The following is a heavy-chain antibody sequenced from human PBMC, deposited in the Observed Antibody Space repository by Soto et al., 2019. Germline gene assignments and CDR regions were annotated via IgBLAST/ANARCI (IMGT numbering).Heavy chain of an antibody. Sequence: GASVKVSCKASGYTFTSYYMHWVRQAPGQGLEWMGIINPSGGSTSYAQKFQGRVTMTRDTSTSTVYMELSSLRSEDTAVYYCAREFIAGYYASSGNNAFDFWGQGTMGTVS. V-gene: IGHV1-46*01. CDR2: INPSGGST. J-gene: IGHJ3*01. CDR1: GYTFTSYY. D-gene: IGHD3-22*01. CDR3: AREFIAGYYASSGNNAFDF.